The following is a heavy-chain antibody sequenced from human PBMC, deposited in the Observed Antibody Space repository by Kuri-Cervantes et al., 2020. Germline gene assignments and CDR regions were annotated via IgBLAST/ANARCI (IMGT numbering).Heavy chain of an antibody. CDR1: GGSIGNYY. CDR3: ARAPKYGYGQRGIPFDL. CDR2: INHSGST. J-gene: IGHJ2*01. Sequence: SETLSLTCTVSGGSIGNYYWSWIRQPPGKGLEWIGEINHSGSTNYNPSLKSRVTISVDTSKNQFSLKLSSVAAADTAVYYCARAPKYGYGQRGIPFDLWGRGTLVTVSS. D-gene: IGHD5-18*01. V-gene: IGHV4-34*01.